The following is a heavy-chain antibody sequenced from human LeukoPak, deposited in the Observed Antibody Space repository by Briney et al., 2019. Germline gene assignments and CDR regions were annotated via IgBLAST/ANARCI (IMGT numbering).Heavy chain of an antibody. CDR1: GGSISSYY. V-gene: IGHV4-4*07. CDR2: IYTSGST. D-gene: IGHD6-13*01. J-gene: IGHJ4*02. CDR3: ASRRSSWYRGGYFDY. Sequence: SETLSLTCTVSGGSISSYYWSWIRQPAGKGLEWIGRIYTSGSTNYNPSLKSRVTMSVDTSKNQFSLKLSSVTAADTAVYYCASRRSSWYRGGYFDYWGQGTLVTVSS.